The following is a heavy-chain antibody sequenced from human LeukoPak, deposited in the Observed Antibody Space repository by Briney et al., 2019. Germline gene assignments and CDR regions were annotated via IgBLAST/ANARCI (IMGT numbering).Heavy chain of an antibody. CDR3: AGFNYDSSGYDY. CDR2: INPSGGST. V-gene: IGHV1-46*01. J-gene: IGHJ4*02. Sequence: ASVKVSCKASGYTFTSYYMHWGRQAPGQGREWRGIINPSGGSTSYAQKFQGRVTMTRDTSTSTVYMELSSLRSEDTAVYYCAGFNYDSSGYDYWGQGTLVTVSS. CDR1: GYTFTSYY. D-gene: IGHD3-22*01.